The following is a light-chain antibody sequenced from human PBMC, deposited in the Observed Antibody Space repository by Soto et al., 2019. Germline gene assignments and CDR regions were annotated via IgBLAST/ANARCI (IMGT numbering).Light chain of an antibody. Sequence: QSVLTQPPSVSAAPGQKVTISCSGSSSNIGNNYVSWYQQLPGTAPKLLIYDNNKRPSGIPDRFSGSESGTSATLAITGLQTGDEADYYCGTWDSRLSVVVFGGGTKLTVL. CDR2: DNN. CDR1: SSNIGNNY. V-gene: IGLV1-51*01. J-gene: IGLJ2*01. CDR3: GTWDSRLSVVV.